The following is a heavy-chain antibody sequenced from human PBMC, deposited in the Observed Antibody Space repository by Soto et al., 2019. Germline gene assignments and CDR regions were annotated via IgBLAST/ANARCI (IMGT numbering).Heavy chain of an antibody. CDR1: GFTFSSYW. J-gene: IGHJ4*02. V-gene: IGHV3-74*01. Sequence: EVQLVESGGGLVQPGGSLRLSCAASGFTFSSYWMHWVRQAPGKGLVWVSRINGDGGTTNYADSVKGRFTISRDNAKNTLFLQMNSLRVEDAAVYYCARVGGSSWHWGRGTRVTVSS. CDR3: ARVGGSSWH. CDR2: INGDGGTT. D-gene: IGHD6-6*01.